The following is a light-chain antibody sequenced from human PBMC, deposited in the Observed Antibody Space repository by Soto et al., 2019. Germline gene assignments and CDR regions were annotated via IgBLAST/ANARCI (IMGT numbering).Light chain of an antibody. V-gene: IGKV3-11*01. Sequence: ETVMTQSPATLAVSPGERATLSCRASQSVSSYLAWYQQKPGQAPRLLIDDASNRATGIPARFSGSGSGTDFTLTISSLEPEDFAVYYCQQRSNWITFGQGTRLEIK. CDR2: DAS. J-gene: IGKJ5*01. CDR1: QSVSSY. CDR3: QQRSNWIT.